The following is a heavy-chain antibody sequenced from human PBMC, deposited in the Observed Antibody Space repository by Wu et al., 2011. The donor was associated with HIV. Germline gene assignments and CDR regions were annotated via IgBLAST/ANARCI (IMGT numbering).Heavy chain of an antibody. CDR2: INPGTGGT. CDR1: GYTFTTYG. V-gene: IGHV1-2*02. J-gene: IGHJ5*02. D-gene: IGHD2-8*01. Sequence: QVQLVQSGAELKSLGPSVRVSCKASGYTFTTYGISWVRQAPGQGLEWMGWINPGTGGTGYAQGFQGRVTMTTDTSISTAYMELSRLRSDDTAVYYCARESPYVAWGQGILVTVSS. CDR3: ARESPYVA.